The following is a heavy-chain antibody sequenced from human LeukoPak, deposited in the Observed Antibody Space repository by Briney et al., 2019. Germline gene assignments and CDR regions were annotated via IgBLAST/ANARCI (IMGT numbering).Heavy chain of an antibody. J-gene: IGHJ6*03. CDR1: GGSFSGYY. D-gene: IGHD4-23*01. CDR2: INHSGST. Sequence: PSETLSLTCAVYGGSFSGYYWSWIRQPPGKGLEWIGEINHSGSTNYNPSLKSRVTISVDTSKNQFSLKLSSVTAADTAMYYCAREVADYGGYYYHHYMDVWGKGTTVTISS. CDR3: AREVADYGGYYYHHYMDV. V-gene: IGHV4-34*01.